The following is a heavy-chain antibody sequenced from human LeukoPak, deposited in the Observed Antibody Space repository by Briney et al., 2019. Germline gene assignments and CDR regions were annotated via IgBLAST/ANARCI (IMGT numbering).Heavy chain of an antibody. CDR3: AAGRPYSLLDY. CDR2: VNSNTGAT. Sequence: ASVKVSCKASGYTFTDHFLHWVRQAPGQGLEWMGWVNSNTGATQYAQKFQGRVTMTRDTSITTSYMDLSRLTSDDTALYYCAAGRPYSLLDYWGQGTLVTVSS. J-gene: IGHJ4*02. CDR1: GYTFTDHF. D-gene: IGHD5-18*01. V-gene: IGHV1-2*02.